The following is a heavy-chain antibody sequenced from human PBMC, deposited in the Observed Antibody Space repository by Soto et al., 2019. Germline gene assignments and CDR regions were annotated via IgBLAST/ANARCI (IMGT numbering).Heavy chain of an antibody. CDR2: ISSSSRYT. CDR3: ARGRRVFPMDPYFYYGLDV. D-gene: IGHD2-8*01. J-gene: IGHJ6*02. Sequence: QVQLVESGGGLVKPGGSLRLSCAGSGFTFSDYYMSWIRQAPGKGLEWVSYISSSSRYTNYPDSVKGRFTISRDNAKNSLYLQMNSLRADDTAVYYCARGRRVFPMDPYFYYGLDVWGQGTTVTVSS. V-gene: IGHV3-11*06. CDR1: GFTFSDYY.